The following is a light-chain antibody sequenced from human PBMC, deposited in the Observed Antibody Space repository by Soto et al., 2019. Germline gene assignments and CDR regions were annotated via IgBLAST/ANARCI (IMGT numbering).Light chain of an antibody. Sequence: DIVLTQSPGTLSLSPGESATLSCRASQTVSITYLTWYQQKPGQAPRLLIYGASTRASGIPARFSGSGSGTEFTLTISSLQSEDFAVYYCQQYNNWPQTFGQGTKVDIK. CDR2: GAS. CDR1: QTVSITY. CDR3: QQYNNWPQT. J-gene: IGKJ1*01. V-gene: IGKV3-15*01.